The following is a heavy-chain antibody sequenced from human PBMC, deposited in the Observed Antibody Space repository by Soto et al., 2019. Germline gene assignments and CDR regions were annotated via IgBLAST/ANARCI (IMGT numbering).Heavy chain of an antibody. CDR1: GFTSSTFS. J-gene: IGHJ4*02. Sequence: EVQLVESGGGLVQPGGSLRLSCAASGFTSSTFSMNWVRQAPGRGLDWIAHFGGGGLPISYADSVKGRFTISRDNAKNALYLQMDSLRDEDTAVYYCARDLGWAFDCWGQGTLVSVSS. CDR2: FGGGGLPI. D-gene: IGHD6-19*01. CDR3: ARDLGWAFDC. V-gene: IGHV3-48*02.